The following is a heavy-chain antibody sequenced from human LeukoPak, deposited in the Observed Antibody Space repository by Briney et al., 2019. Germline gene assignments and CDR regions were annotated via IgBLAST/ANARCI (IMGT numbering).Heavy chain of an antibody. CDR3: TRASCSSISCYLDS. CDR2: INPNSGGT. D-gene: IGHD2-2*01. J-gene: IGHJ4*02. CDR1: GYTFTGYY. Sequence: GASVKVSCKASGYTFTGYYMHWVRQAPGQGLEWMGRINPNSGGTNYAQKFQGRVTMTRDTSISTAYMELSRLRSDDTAVYYCTRASCSSISCYLDSWGQGTLVTVSS. V-gene: IGHV1-2*06.